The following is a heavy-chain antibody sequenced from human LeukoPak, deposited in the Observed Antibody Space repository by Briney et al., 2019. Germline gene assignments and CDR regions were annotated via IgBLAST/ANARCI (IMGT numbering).Heavy chain of an antibody. D-gene: IGHD3-16*02. J-gene: IGHJ5*02. V-gene: IGHV1-2*02. CDR2: SNPNSGGT. Sequence: ASVTVSCTASVYTFTGYYMHWVRQAPGQGLEWMGWSNPNSGGTKYAQKFQGTVTMTRDTSISTAYMELSRLRSDDTAVYYCARGRGVWGSYRLNWFDPWGQGTLVTVSS. CDR3: ARGRGVWGSYRLNWFDP. CDR1: VYTFTGYY.